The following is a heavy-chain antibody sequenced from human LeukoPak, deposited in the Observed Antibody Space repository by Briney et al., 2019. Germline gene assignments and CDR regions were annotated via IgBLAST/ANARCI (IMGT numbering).Heavy chain of an antibody. J-gene: IGHJ3*02. CDR3: ARDYGDDAFDI. CDR1: GFTVSSNC. D-gene: IGHD4-17*01. V-gene: IGHV3-53*01. Sequence: GGSLRLSCAASGFTVSSNCMSWVRQAPGKGLEWVSVIYSGGSTYYADSVKGRFTISRDNSKNTLYLQMNSLRAEDTAVYYCARDYGDDAFDIWGQGTMVTVSS. CDR2: IYSGGST.